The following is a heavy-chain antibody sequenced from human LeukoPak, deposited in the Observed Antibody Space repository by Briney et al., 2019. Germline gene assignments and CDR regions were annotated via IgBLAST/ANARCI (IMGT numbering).Heavy chain of an antibody. V-gene: IGHV1-58*02. CDR2: IVVGSGNT. D-gene: IGHD6-13*01. CDR1: GFTFTSSA. CDR3: AVSGIAAAGKGEVGFDY. Sequence: TSVKVSCKASGFTFTSSAMQWVRQARGQRLEWLGWIVVGSGNTNYAQKFQERVTITRAMSTSTAYMELSSLRSEDTAVYYCAVSGIAAAGKGEVGFDYWGQGTLVTVSS. J-gene: IGHJ4*02.